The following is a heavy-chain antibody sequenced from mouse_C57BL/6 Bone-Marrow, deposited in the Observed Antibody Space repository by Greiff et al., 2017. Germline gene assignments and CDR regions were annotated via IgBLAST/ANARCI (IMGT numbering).Heavy chain of an antibody. D-gene: IGHD1-1*01. V-gene: IGHV1-63*01. CDR3: ARSITTGFDY. CDR1: GYTFTNYW. J-gene: IGHJ2*01. Sequence: QVQLQQSGAELVRPGTSVKMSCKASGYTFTNYWIGWAKQRPGHGLEWIGDIYPGGGYTNYNEKFKGKATLTADKSSSTAYMQFSSLTSEDSAIYYCARSITTGFDYWGQGTTLTVSS. CDR2: IYPGGGYT.